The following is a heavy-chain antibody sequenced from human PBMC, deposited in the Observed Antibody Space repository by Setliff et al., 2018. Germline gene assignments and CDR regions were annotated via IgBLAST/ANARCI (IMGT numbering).Heavy chain of an antibody. Sequence: ASVKVSCKASGYTFTNHYMHWVRQAPGQGLEWMGMINPGGGSTTYAQKFQGRVTMTRNTSTSTAYMEVSSLRSEDTAVYYCARGLSDYYYESGSFPILGYWGQGTLVTVSS. CDR1: GYTFTNHY. V-gene: IGHV1-46*01. D-gene: IGHD3-10*01. J-gene: IGHJ4*02. CDR2: INPGGGST. CDR3: ARGLSDYYYESGSFPILGY.